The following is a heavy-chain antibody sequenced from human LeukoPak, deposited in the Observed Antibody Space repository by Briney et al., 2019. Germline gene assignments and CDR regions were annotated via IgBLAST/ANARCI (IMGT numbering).Heavy chain of an antibody. V-gene: IGHV4-61*02. J-gene: IGHJ3*02. CDR1: GGSISSGSYY. D-gene: IGHD3-3*01. Sequence: SETLSLTCTVSGGSISSGSYYWSWIRQPAGKGLEWIGRIYTSGSTNYNPSLKSRVTISVDTSKNQFSLKLSSVTAADTAVYYCARDIKDLRFLEWPASNDAFDIWGQGTMVTVSS. CDR2: IYTSGST. CDR3: ARDIKDLRFLEWPASNDAFDI.